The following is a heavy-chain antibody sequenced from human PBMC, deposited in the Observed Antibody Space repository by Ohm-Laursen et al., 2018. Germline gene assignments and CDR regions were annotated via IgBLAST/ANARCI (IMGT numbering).Heavy chain of an antibody. V-gene: IGHV3-9*01. CDR1: GFTFDDYA. J-gene: IGHJ3*02. Sequence: SLRLSCAASGFTFDDYAMHWVRQAPGKGLEWVSGISWNSGSIGYADSVKGRFTISRDNAKNSLYLQMNSLRAEDTALYYCAKDILGSRRGLWGDNAFDIWGQGTMVTVSS. CDR3: AKDILGSRRGLWGDNAFDI. D-gene: IGHD2-21*01. CDR2: ISWNSGSI.